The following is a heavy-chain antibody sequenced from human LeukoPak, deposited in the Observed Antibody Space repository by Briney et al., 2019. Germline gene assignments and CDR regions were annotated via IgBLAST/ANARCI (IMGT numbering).Heavy chain of an antibody. Sequence: LETLSLTCTVSGGSISSYYWSWIRQPPGKGLEWIGYIYYSGSTNYNPSLKSRVTISVDTSKNQFSLKLSSVTAADTAVYYCASSLALDAFDIWGQGTMVTVSS. CDR2: IYYSGST. J-gene: IGHJ3*02. CDR1: GGSISSYY. CDR3: ASSLALDAFDI. V-gene: IGHV4-59*01.